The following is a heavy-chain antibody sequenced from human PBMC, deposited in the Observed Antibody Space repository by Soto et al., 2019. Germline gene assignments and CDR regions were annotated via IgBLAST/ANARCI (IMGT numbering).Heavy chain of an antibody. J-gene: IGHJ5*02. CDR1: GFTFSSYG. CDR3: ARDALWEWLPQYPYNWFDP. V-gene: IGHV3-30*03. Sequence: GGSLRLSCAASGFTFSSYGMHWVRQAPGKGLEWVAVISYDGSNKYYADSVKGRFTISRDNSKNTLYLQMNSLRAEDTAVYYCARDALWEWLPQYPYNWFDPWGQGTLVTVSS. CDR2: ISYDGSNK. D-gene: IGHD3-3*01.